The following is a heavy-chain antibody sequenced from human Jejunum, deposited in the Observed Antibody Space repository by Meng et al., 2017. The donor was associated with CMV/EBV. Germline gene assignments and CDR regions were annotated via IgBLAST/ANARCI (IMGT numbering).Heavy chain of an antibody. CDR3: AKDSDSSSWYGDHYYGMDV. Sequence: NNYVSWVRQAPGKGLEFVSVIYSGGSTYYAASVKGRFTIFRNNAENSLYLQMNSLRPEDTAVYYCAKDSDSSSWYGDHYYGMDVWGQGTTVTVSS. CDR1: NNY. CDR2: IYSGGST. D-gene: IGHD6-13*01. V-gene: IGHV3-53*01. J-gene: IGHJ6*02.